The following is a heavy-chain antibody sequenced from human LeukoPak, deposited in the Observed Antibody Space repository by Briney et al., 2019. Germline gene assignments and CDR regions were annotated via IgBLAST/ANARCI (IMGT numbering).Heavy chain of an antibody. Sequence: SETLSLTCAVYGGSFSGYYWSWIRQPPGKGLEWIGEINHSGSTNYNPSLKSRVTISRDTSKKQFSLKLKSMTAADTAVYYCARDLTLLGYFDYWGQGTLVTVSS. V-gene: IGHV4-34*01. CDR3: ARDLTLLGYFDY. CDR2: INHSGST. CDR1: GGSFSGYY. J-gene: IGHJ4*02. D-gene: IGHD7-27*01.